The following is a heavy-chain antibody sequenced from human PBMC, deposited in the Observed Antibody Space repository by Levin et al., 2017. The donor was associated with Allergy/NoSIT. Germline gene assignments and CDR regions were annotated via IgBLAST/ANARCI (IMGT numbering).Heavy chain of an antibody. V-gene: IGHV1-2*06. J-gene: IGHJ3*02. CDR3: ARYSLPIGIEAFDI. CDR2: INPNSGVT. Sequence: ASVKVSCKASGYTFSAYHMHWVRQAPGQGLEWMGRINPNSGVTNYPQKFQGRVTMTRDTSISTTYMELSKLTSDDTAVYYCARYSLPIGIEAFDIWGQGTMVTVSS. D-gene: IGHD2/OR15-2a*01. CDR1: GYTFSAYH.